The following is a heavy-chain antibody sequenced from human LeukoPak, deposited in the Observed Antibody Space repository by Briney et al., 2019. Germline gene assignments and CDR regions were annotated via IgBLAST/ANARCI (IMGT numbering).Heavy chain of an antibody. D-gene: IGHD3-9*01. CDR1: GFTFGDYA. V-gene: IGHV3-49*04. Sequence: PGGSLRLSCTASGFTFGDYAMSWVRQAPGKGLEWVGFIRSKAYGGTTEYAASVKGRFTISRDDSKSIAYLQMNSLKTEDTAVYYCTRAFDFDWLYYFDYWGQGTLVTVSS. CDR2: IRSKAYGGTT. CDR3: TRAFDFDWLYYFDY. J-gene: IGHJ4*02.